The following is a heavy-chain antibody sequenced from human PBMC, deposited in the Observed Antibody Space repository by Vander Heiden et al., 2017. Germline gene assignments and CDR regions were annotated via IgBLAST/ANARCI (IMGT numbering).Heavy chain of an antibody. CDR2: IYSGGST. D-gene: IGHD2-2*01. CDR3: AREGPGDYYGMDV. V-gene: IGHV3-53*01. Sequence: EVQLVASGGGSLQPGGSLRPSCSASALPVSSNYMSWVRQAPGKGLEWVSVIYSGGSTYYADSVKGRFTISRDNSKNTLYLQMNSLRAEDTAVYYCAREGPGDYYGMDVWGQGTTVTVSS. CDR1: ALPVSSNY. J-gene: IGHJ6*02.